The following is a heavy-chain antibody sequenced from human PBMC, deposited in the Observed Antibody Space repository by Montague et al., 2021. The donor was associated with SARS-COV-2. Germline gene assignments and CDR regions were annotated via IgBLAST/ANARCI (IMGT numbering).Heavy chain of an antibody. D-gene: IGHD5-18*01. CDR2: IYYSGST. CDR1: GGSISSYY. J-gene: IGHJ4*02. Sequence: SETRSLTCTVSGGSISSYYWSWIRQPPGKGLEWIGYIYYSGSTNYNPSLKSRVTISVGTSKNQFSLKLSSVTAADTAVYYCARGNTWEGYSYGFDYWGQGTLVTVSS. CDR3: ARGNTWEGYSYGFDY. V-gene: IGHV4-59*01.